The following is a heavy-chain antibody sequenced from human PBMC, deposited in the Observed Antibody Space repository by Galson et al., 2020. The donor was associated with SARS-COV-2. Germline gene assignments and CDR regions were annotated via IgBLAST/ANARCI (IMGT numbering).Heavy chain of an antibody. CDR1: GFTFSTYG. D-gene: IGHD6-6*01. J-gene: IGHJ3*02. CDR3: ARGSSSHAFDI. Sequence: TGGSLRLSCEASGFTFSTYGMDCVRQAPGKGLEWVAVIWYDGSNKYYADSVKGRFTISRDNSKNTLYLQMNSLRADDTAVYYCARGSSSHAFDIWGQGTMVTVSS. CDR2: IWYDGSNK. V-gene: IGHV3-33*01.